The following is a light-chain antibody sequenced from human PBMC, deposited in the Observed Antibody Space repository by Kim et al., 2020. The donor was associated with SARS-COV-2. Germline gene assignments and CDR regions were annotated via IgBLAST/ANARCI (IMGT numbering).Light chain of an antibody. V-gene: IGLV2-14*03. CDR1: ISDVGAYNY. Sequence: GQSMPISCTATISDVGAYNYVSWDQQHPGKAPKLMIYDIINRPSGVSNRFSGSKSGNTASLTISGLQAEDEADYYCCSYTISSTVIFGGGTKLTVL. CDR3: CSYTISSTVI. J-gene: IGLJ2*01. CDR2: DII.